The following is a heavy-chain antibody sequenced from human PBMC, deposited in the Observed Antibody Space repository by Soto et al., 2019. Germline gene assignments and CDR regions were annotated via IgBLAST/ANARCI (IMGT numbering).Heavy chain of an antibody. CDR3: AKPTYYYDSSGLGAAFDS. J-gene: IGHJ3*02. CDR1: GGTFSSYA. D-gene: IGHD3-22*01. CDR2: IIPIFGTA. Sequence: QVQLVQSGAEVKKPGSSVKVSCKASGGTFSSYAISWVRQAPGQGLEWMGGIIPIFGTANYAQKFQGRVTINADESTSTAYMELSSLRSEDTAVYYCAKPTYYYDSSGLGAAFDSWGQGTMVTVSS. V-gene: IGHV1-69*01.